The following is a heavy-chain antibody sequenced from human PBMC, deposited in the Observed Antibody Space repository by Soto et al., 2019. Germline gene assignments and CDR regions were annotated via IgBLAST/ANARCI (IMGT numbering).Heavy chain of an antibody. CDR1: GDSISGYY. D-gene: IGHD2-15*01. CDR2: IYYSGST. Sequence: ETLSLTCTVSGDSISGYYWSWIRQPPGKGLEWIGYIYYSGSTNYNPSLKGRVTMSVDTSKNQFSLKLTSVTAADTAMYFCAKYRRTDAEGYTFDYWGQGALVTVSS. CDR3: AKYRRTDAEGYTFDY. J-gene: IGHJ4*02. V-gene: IGHV4-59*01.